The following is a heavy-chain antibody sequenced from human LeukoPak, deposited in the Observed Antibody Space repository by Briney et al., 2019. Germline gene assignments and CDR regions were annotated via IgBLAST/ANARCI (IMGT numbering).Heavy chain of an antibody. Sequence: SETLSLTCTVSGGSISSYYWSWIRQPPGKGLEWIGHIYYSGSTNYNPSLKSRVTISVDTSKNQFSLKLSSVTAADTAVYYCARGGSMTYYYDSSGDAFDIWGQGTMVTVSS. CDR2: IYYSGST. J-gene: IGHJ3*02. CDR1: GGSISSYY. D-gene: IGHD3-22*01. CDR3: ARGGSMTYYYDSSGDAFDI. V-gene: IGHV4-59*01.